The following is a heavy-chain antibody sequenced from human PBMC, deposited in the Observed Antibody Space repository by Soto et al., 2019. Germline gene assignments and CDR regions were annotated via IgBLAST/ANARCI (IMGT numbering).Heavy chain of an antibody. CDR2: IYYNGNS. Sequence: KTSETLSLTCTVSGASISAGAYYWGCIRQHPGKGLEWIGYIYYNGNSYYSPSLKGRVSISPDTSKNQFSLKLSSVTAADTAVYYCARDERYSNYFDYWGRGTLVTVSS. D-gene: IGHD1-1*01. J-gene: IGHJ4*02. CDR1: GASISAGAYY. CDR3: ARDERYSNYFDY. V-gene: IGHV4-31*03.